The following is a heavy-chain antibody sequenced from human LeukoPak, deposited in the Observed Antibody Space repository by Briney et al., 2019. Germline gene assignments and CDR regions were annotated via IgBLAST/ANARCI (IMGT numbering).Heavy chain of an antibody. CDR2: ISGRGGST. D-gene: IGHD3-22*01. CDR3: AKDTPGYYDSSGYHYFDY. CDR1: GFTFSSYA. Sequence: GGSLRLSCAASGFTFSSYAMSWVRQAPGKGLEWVSTISGRGGSTYYAESVKGRFTISRDNSKNMLYLQMNSLRADDTAVYYFAKDTPGYYDSSGYHYFDYWGQGTLVTVSS. J-gene: IGHJ4*02. V-gene: IGHV3-23*01.